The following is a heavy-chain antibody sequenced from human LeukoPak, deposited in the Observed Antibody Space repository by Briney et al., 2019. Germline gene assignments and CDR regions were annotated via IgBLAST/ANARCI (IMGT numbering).Heavy chain of an antibody. CDR1: VFTFSSYG. CDR2: ISRIGATT. CDR3: AKAFGTNGYFQLPIDF. D-gene: IGHD2-8*01. V-gene: IGHV3-23*01. J-gene: IGHJ4*02. Sequence: PGGSLRLSCAASVFTFSSYGMSWVRRAPGGGREGVASISRIGATTYYPECVEGRFKISRDNSKNTLYLLLNSLRVEDTDFYYCAKAFGTNGYFQLPIDFWGQGTLVTVSS.